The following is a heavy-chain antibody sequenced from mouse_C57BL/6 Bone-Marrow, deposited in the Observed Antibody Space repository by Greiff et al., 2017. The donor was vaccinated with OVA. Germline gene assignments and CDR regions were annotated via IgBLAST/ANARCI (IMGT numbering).Heavy chain of an antibody. D-gene: IGHD1-1*01. Sequence: EVNVVASGGDLVKPGGSLKLSCAASGFTFSSYGMSWVRQTPDKRLEWVATISSGGSYTYYPDSVKGRFTISRDNAKNTLYLQMSSLKSEDTAMYDCARHGDYGSFFDYWGQGTTLTVSS. J-gene: IGHJ2*01. CDR3: ARHGDYGSFFDY. CDR2: ISSGGSYT. V-gene: IGHV5-6*01. CDR1: GFTFSSYG.